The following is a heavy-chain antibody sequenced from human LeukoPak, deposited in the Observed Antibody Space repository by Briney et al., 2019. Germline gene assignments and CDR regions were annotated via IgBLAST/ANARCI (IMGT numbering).Heavy chain of an antibody. CDR3: AKEKFRRYSSSWYAVGFDY. J-gene: IGHJ4*02. Sequence: PGGSLRLSCAASGFTFTSYSMNWVRQAPGKGLEWVSSISSSSSYIYYADSVKGRFTISRDNAKNSVYLQMNSLRTEDTALYYCAKEKFRRYSSSWYAVGFDYWGQGTLVTVSS. V-gene: IGHV3-21*04. D-gene: IGHD6-13*01. CDR1: GFTFTSYS. CDR2: ISSSSSYI.